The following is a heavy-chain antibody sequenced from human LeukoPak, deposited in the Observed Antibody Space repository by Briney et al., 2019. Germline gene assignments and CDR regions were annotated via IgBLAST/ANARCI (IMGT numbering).Heavy chain of an antibody. J-gene: IGHJ6*02. CDR3: ARDEIAAAGPGADYYYYYGMDV. D-gene: IGHD6-13*01. Sequence: GGSLRLSCAASGFTFSSYAMHWVRQAPGEGLEWVAVISYDGSNKYYADSVKGRFTISRDNSKNTLYLQMNSLRAEDTALYYCARDEIAAAGPGADYYYYYGMDVWGQGTTVTVSS. CDR2: ISYDGSNK. CDR1: GFTFSSYA. V-gene: IGHV3-30*04.